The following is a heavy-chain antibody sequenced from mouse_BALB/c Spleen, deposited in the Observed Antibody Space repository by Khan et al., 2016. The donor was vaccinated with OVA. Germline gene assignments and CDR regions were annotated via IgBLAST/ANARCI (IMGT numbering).Heavy chain of an antibody. CDR2: MIYTGYT. CDR1: GDSITSGY. J-gene: IGHJ3*01. D-gene: IGHD2-14*01. CDR3: ARSTYRYAFAY. V-gene: IGHV3-8*02. Sequence: EVKLEESGPSLVKPSQTLSLTCSVTGDSITSGYWSWIRKFPGNKLEYMGYMIYTGYTDYNPSLKSRIAITRHTSKNQYYLQLNYVTAEDAATYYCARSTYRYAFAYWSQGTLVTGSA.